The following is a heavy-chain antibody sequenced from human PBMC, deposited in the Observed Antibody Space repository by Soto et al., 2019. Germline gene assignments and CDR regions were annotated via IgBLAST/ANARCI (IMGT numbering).Heavy chain of an antibody. Sequence: PGGSLILSCVASGFPYSVYSMDWVRQVPGKGLEWLAYVSPGGDTVHYADSVNGRFFISRDTPRNSVFLQMNSLRHEDTAVYYCVRGSRDNCFDLWGPGTVVTVS. J-gene: IGHJ3*01. CDR3: VRGSRDNCFDL. CDR2: VSPGGDTV. V-gene: IGHV3-48*02. CDR1: GFPYSVYS.